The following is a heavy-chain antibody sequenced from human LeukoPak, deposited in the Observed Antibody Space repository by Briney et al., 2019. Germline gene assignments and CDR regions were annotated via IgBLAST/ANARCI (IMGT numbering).Heavy chain of an antibody. CDR1: GASISSGSYF. Sequence: PSQTLSLTCTVPGASISSGSYFWSWIRQHPGNGLEWIGYIYNSGSAYYNPSLKTRVPISVATSKNQFSLKVSSVTAADTAVYYCARLRGYSYGYCDYWGQGTLVSVSS. V-gene: IGHV4-31*03. J-gene: IGHJ4*02. D-gene: IGHD5-18*01. CDR3: ARLRGYSYGYCDY. CDR2: IYNSGSA.